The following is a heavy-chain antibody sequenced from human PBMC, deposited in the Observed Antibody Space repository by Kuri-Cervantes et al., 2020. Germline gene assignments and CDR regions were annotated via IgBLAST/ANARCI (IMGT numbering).Heavy chain of an antibody. J-gene: IGHJ4*02. CDR3: ATDSTPEYSSSRNY. V-gene: IGHV1-18*01. Sequence: ASVKVSCKASGYTFTSYGISWVRQAPGQGLEWMGWISAYNGNTNYAQKLQGRVTMTRNTTISTAHMELRSLISADTAVYYCATDSTPEYSSSRNYWGQGTPVTVSS. CDR2: ISAYNGNT. CDR1: GYTFTSYG. D-gene: IGHD6-13*01.